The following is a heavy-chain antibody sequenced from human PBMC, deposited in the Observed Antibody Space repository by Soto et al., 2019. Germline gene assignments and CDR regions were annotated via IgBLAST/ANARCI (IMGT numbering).Heavy chain of an antibody. CDR2: INSDGSST. D-gene: IGHD5-12*01. Sequence: GGSLRLSCAASGFTFSSYWMHWVRQAPGKGLVWVSRINSDGSSTSYADSVKGRFTISRHNAKNTLYLQMNSLRAEDTAVYYCARRTGEVLRSSGYDYPHTYYYYGMGVWGQGTTVTVSS. V-gene: IGHV3-74*01. CDR1: GFTFSSYW. CDR3: ARRTGEVLRSSGYDYPHTYYYYGMGV. J-gene: IGHJ6*02.